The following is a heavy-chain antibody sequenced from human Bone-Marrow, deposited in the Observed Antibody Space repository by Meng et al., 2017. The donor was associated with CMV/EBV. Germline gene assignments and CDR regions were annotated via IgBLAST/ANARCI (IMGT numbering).Heavy chain of an antibody. J-gene: IGHJ6*02. V-gene: IGHV1-2*02. CDR3: ARAGGGFWSGYYYYYYYGMDV. CDR1: GYTFTGYY. Sequence: ASVKVSCKASGYTFTGYYMHWVRQAPGQGLEWMGWINPNSGGTNYAQKFQGRVTMTRDTSISTAYMELSRLRSDDTAVYYCARAGGGFWSGYYYYYYYGMDVWGQGTTVTVSS. D-gene: IGHD3-3*01. CDR2: INPNSGGT.